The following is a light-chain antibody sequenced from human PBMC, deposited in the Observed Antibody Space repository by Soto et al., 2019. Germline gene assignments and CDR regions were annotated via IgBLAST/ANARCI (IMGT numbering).Light chain of an antibody. J-gene: IGKJ4*01. Sequence: DIQMTQSPSSVSASVGDRVTITCRASQGISSWLDWYQQKPGKAPKLLIYAASSLQSGVPSRFSVRGSGTDFTLTISSLQPEDFATYYCQQANSFPLTFGGGTKVEIK. CDR2: AAS. CDR3: QQANSFPLT. CDR1: QGISSW. V-gene: IGKV1-12*01.